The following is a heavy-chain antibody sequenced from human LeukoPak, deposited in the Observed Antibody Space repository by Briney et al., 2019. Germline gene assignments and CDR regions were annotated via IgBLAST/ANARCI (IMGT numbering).Heavy chain of an antibody. D-gene: IGHD3-10*01. CDR2: IYYSGST. CDR3: ASSYGSGSYYYYYYMDV. V-gene: IGHV4-59*01. J-gene: IGHJ6*03. CDR1: DGSISSYY. Sequence: SETLSLTCTVSDGSISSYYWSWIRQPPGKGLEWIGYIYYSGSTNYNPSLKSRVTISVDTSKNQFSLKLSSVTAADTAVYYCASSYGSGSYYYYYYMDVWGKGTTVTVSS.